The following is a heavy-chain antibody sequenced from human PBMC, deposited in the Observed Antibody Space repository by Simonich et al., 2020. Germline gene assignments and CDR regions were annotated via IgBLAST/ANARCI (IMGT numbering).Heavy chain of an antibody. CDR3: ARSTTGTTAFDI. CDR1: GYTFTSYG. V-gene: IGHV1-18*01. D-gene: IGHD1-1*01. CDR2: FSAYNGNT. Sequence: QVQLVQSGAEVKKPGASVKVSCQASGYTFTSYGISWVRQAPGQWLGWMGWFSAYNGNTTYAKKLQGRVTMTTDTSTSTAYMELRSLRSDDTAVYYCARSTTGTTAFDIWGQGTMVTVSS. J-gene: IGHJ3*02.